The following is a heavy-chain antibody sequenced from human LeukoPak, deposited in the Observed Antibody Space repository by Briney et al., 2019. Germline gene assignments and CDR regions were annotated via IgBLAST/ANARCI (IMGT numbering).Heavy chain of an antibody. Sequence: GGSLRLSCAASGFTFSIYWMHWVRQAPGKGLVWVSRIDGDGSSTSYAGSVKGRITISRDNAKNTLYLQMNSMRAEDTAVYYCARDRSYGMDVWGQGTTVTVSS. V-gene: IGHV3-74*01. CDR2: IDGDGSST. J-gene: IGHJ6*02. CDR3: ARDRSYGMDV. CDR1: GFTFSIYW.